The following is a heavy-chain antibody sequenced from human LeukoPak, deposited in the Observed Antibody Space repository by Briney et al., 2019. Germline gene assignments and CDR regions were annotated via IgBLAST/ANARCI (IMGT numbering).Heavy chain of an antibody. CDR3: ARDYRDSCGGTCYYFDY. D-gene: IGHD2-15*01. CDR1: GGSISSYY. J-gene: IGHJ4*02. CDR2: IYYSGST. Sequence: PSETLSLTCTVSGGSISSYYWSWIRQPPGKGLEWIGYIYYSGSTNYNPSLKSRVTISVDTSKNQFSLKLSSVTAADTAVYYCARDYRDSCGGTCYYFDYWGQGTLVTVSS. V-gene: IGHV4-59*01.